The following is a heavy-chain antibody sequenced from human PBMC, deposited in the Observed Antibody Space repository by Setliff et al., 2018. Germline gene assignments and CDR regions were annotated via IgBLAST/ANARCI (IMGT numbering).Heavy chain of an antibody. J-gene: IGHJ5*02. CDR3: ARDTYIGDFWSGYYIQGRFDP. Sequence: ASVKVSCKASGYTFTNYAIHWVRQAPGQRLEWMGWINAGNGNTKYSQKFQGRVTITRDTSASTAYMELSSLRSEDTAVYYCARDTYIGDFWSGYYIQGRFDPCGQGTLVTVSS. CDR1: GYTFTNYA. V-gene: IGHV1-3*01. D-gene: IGHD3-3*01. CDR2: INAGNGNT.